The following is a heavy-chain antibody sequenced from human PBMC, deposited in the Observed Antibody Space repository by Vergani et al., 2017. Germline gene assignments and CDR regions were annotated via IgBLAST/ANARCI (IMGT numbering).Heavy chain of an antibody. V-gene: IGHV3-23*01. J-gene: IGHJ4*02. D-gene: IGHD2-2*02. Sequence: EVQLLESGGGLVQPGGSLRLSCAASGFTFSSYAMSWVRQAPGKGLEWVSAISGSGGSTYYADSVKGRFTISRDNSKNTLYLQMNSLRAEDTAVYYCAPNPDIVVVPAAIGWGQGTLVTVSS. CDR1: GFTFSSYA. CDR3: APNPDIVVVPAAIG. CDR2: ISGSGGST.